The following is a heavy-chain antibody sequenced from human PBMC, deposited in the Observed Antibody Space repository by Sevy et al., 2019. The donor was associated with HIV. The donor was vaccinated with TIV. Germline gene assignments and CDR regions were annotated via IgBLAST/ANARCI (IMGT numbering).Heavy chain of an antibody. J-gene: IGHJ4*02. D-gene: IGHD6-6*01. Sequence: GESLKISCAASGFTFSSYAMHWVRQAPGKGLEWVAVISYDGSNKYYADSVKGRFTISRDNSKNTLYLQMNSLRAEDTAVYYCAREDGKYSSSSGSDYWGQGTLVTVSS. V-gene: IGHV3-30-3*01. CDR3: AREDGKYSSSSGSDY. CDR1: GFTFSSYA. CDR2: ISYDGSNK.